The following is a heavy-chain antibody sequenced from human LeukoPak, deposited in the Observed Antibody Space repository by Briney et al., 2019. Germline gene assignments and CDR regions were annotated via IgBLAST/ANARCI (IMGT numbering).Heavy chain of an antibody. CDR2: ISNDGSHK. V-gene: IGHV3-30-3*01. CDR1: GFTLSSYA. J-gene: IGHJ4*02. CDR3: ARVQYYYDSGSSPDY. D-gene: IGHD3-10*01. Sequence: GRSLRLSCAASGFTLSSYAMHWVRQAPGKGLEWVAVISNDGSHKYYADSVKGRFTISRDNSKNTLYLHMNSLRTDDTAVYYCARVQYYYDSGSSPDYWGQGTLVIVSS.